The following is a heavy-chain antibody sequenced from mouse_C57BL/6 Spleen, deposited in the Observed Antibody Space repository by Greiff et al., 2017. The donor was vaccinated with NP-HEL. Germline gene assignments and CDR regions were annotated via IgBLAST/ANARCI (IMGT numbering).Heavy chain of an antibody. Sequence: VQRVESGAELVKPGASVKISCKASGYAFSSYWMNWVKQRPGKGLEWIGQIYPGDGDTNYNGKFKGKATLTADKSSSTAYMQLSSLTSEDSAVYFCARSYDGYCVCAMDYWGQGTSVTVSS. CDR1: GYAFSSYW. J-gene: IGHJ4*01. D-gene: IGHD2-3*01. CDR3: ARSYDGYCVCAMDY. CDR2: IYPGDGDT. V-gene: IGHV1-80*01.